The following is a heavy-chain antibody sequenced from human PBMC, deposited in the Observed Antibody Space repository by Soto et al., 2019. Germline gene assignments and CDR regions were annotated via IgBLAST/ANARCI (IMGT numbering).Heavy chain of an antibody. J-gene: IGHJ4*02. Sequence: QVQLVQSGAEVEKPGASVKVSCKASGSTFTSYGISWVRQAPGQGLEWMGWISVKNGNAEYARRLQDRVTLTTDTSTSTAYMELRSLRSDDTAVYYCATSKHVYYYGWGYFDNWGQGALVTVSS. CDR2: ISVKNGNA. V-gene: IGHV1-18*01. D-gene: IGHD3-10*01. CDR3: ATSKHVYYYGWGYFDN. CDR1: GSTFTSYG.